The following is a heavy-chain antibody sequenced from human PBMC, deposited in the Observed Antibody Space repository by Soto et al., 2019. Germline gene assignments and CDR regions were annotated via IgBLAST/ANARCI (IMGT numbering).Heavy chain of an antibody. D-gene: IGHD1-26*01. Sequence: GGSLRLSCAASGSTFSSYGMHWVRQAPGKGLEWVAVISYDGSNKYYADSVKGRFTISRDNSKNTLYLQMNSLRAEDTAVYYCAKTAVGATDDAFDIWGQGTMVTVSS. V-gene: IGHV3-30*18. CDR3: AKTAVGATDDAFDI. J-gene: IGHJ3*02. CDR1: GSTFSSYG. CDR2: ISYDGSNK.